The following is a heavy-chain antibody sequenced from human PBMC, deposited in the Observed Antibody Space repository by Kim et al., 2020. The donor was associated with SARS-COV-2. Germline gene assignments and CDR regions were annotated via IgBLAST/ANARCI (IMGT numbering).Heavy chain of an antibody. D-gene: IGHD4-17*01. Sequence: SETLSLTCTVSGGSISSYDWSWIRQPPGKGLEWIGYIYYSGSTNYNPSLKSRVTISVDTSKNQFSLKLSSVTAADTAVYYCARSIDYLAWFDPWGQGTLVTVSS. V-gene: IGHV4-59*01. CDR1: GGSISSYD. CDR2: IYYSGST. CDR3: ARSIDYLAWFDP. J-gene: IGHJ5*02.